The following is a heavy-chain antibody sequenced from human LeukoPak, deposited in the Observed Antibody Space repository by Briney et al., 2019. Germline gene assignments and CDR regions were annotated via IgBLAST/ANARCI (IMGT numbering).Heavy chain of an antibody. J-gene: IGHJ4*02. V-gene: IGHV3-23*01. D-gene: IGHD2-15*01. CDR1: GFTFSSYA. Sequence: GGSLRLSCAASGFTFSSYAMSWVRQAPGKGLEWVSAISGSGGSAYYAGSVKGRFTISRDNSKNTLYLQMNSLRAEDTAVYYCAKDVSVVAYYFDYWGQGTLVTVSS. CDR2: ISGSGGSA. CDR3: AKDVSVVAYYFDY.